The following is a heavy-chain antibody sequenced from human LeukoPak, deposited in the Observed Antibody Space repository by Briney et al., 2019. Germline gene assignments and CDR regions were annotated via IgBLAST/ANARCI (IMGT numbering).Heavy chain of an antibody. V-gene: IGHV1-2*06. CDR2: INPNSGGT. CDR3: ARDGEYDGSGYYLDY. D-gene: IGHD3-22*01. CDR1: GYIFTGYY. J-gene: IGHJ4*02. Sequence: ASVKVSCKASGYIFTGYYIHWVRQAPGQGLEWMGRINPNSGGTNYAQKFQGRVTTTRDTSISTAYMELSSLKSDDTAVYYCARDGEYDGSGYYLDYWGQGTLVTVSS.